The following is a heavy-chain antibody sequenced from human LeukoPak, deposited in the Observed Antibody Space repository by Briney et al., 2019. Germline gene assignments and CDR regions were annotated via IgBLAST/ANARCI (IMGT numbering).Heavy chain of an antibody. J-gene: IGHJ4*02. Sequence: GGSLRLSCAASGFTFSSYAMSWVRQAPGKGLEWVSAISGSGGSTYYADSVKGRFTISRDNSKNTLYLQMNSLRAEGTAVYYCARVIAAAGTRYFDYWGQGTLVTVSS. CDR2: ISGSGGST. CDR1: GFTFSSYA. V-gene: IGHV3-23*01. D-gene: IGHD6-13*01. CDR3: ARVIAAAGTRYFDY.